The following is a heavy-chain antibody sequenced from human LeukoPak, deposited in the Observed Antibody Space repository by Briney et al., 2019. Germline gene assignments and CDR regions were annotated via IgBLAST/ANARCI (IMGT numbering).Heavy chain of an antibody. Sequence: GGWISNKQRKGLEWIGSIYYSGSTYYNPSLKSRVTISVDTSKNQFSLKLSSVTAADTAVYYCARLQIDIVVVVAATPNWFDPWGQGTLVTVSS. CDR2: IYYSGST. J-gene: IGHJ5*02. CDR3: ARLQIDIVVVVAATPNWFDP. D-gene: IGHD2-15*01. V-gene: IGHV4-39*07.